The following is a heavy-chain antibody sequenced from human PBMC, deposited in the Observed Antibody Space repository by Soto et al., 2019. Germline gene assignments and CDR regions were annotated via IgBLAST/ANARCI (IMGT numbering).Heavy chain of an antibody. J-gene: IGHJ4*02. D-gene: IGHD1-1*01. CDR2: INPSGGST. Sequence: QVQLVQSGAEVKKPGASVKVSCKASGYTFTSYYMHWARQAPGQGLEWMGIINPSGGSTSYAQKFQGRVTMTRDTSTSTVYMELSSLRSEDTAVYYCARDVDSGLEPRGLNYWGQGTLVTVSS. CDR3: ARDVDSGLEPRGLNY. V-gene: IGHV1-46*01. CDR1: GYTFTSYY.